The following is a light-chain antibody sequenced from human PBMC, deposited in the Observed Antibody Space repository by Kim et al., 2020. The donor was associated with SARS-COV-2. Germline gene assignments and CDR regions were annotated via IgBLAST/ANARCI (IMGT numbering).Light chain of an antibody. CDR3: QQYDNWLST. CDR1: QSVGRD. V-gene: IGKV3-15*01. Sequence: SVSPGERVTLSCRAKQSVGRDLAGYQQRPGQAPRLLIYGVSTRANGVAARFSGSGSGTEFTLTITSLQSEDFAFYYCQQYDNWLSTFGQGTKLEI. J-gene: IGKJ2*01. CDR2: GVS.